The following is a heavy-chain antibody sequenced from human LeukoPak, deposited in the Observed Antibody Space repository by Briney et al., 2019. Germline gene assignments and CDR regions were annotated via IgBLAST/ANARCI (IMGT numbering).Heavy chain of an antibody. D-gene: IGHD3-3*01. J-gene: IGHJ6*02. V-gene: IGHV4-30-4*08. Sequence: SETLSLTCTVSGGSFSSGSYYWSWIRQPPGKGLEWIGYIYYSGSTYYNPSLKSRVTISVDTSKNQFSLKLSSVTAADTAVYYCARGANNFWSGYYPAYYYYGMDVWGQGTTVTVSS. CDR1: GGSFSSGSYY. CDR2: IYYSGST. CDR3: ARGANNFWSGYYPAYYYYGMDV.